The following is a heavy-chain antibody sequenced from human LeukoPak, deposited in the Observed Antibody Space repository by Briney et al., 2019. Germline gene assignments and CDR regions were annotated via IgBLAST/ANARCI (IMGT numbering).Heavy chain of an antibody. CDR2: INVGNANT. D-gene: IGHD3-22*01. J-gene: IGHJ5*02. CDR3: ARVPYYYDNNWFDP. V-gene: IGHV1-3*01. Sequence: GASVKVSCKASGYTFTTYAIHWVRQAPGQRLEWMGWINVGNANTKYSQKLQGRVTITRDTSASTAYMELSTLRSEDTAVYYCARVPYYYDNNWFDPWDQGTLVTVSS. CDR1: GYTFTTYA.